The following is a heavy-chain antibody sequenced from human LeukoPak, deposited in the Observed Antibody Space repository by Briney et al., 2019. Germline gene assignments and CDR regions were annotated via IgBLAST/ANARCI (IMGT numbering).Heavy chain of an antibody. V-gene: IGHV4-59*01. J-gene: IGHJ5*02. CDR2: IYYSGST. D-gene: IGHD3-22*01. CDR1: PGSISSYY. Sequence: SETLSLTCTVPPGSISSYYWSWIRQPPGKGLEWIGYIYYSGSTNYNPSLTSRVTISVDTTKNQFSLKLSSVTAADTAVYYCARDFNYDSSGYLYNWFDPWGQGTLVTVSS. CDR3: ARDFNYDSSGYLYNWFDP.